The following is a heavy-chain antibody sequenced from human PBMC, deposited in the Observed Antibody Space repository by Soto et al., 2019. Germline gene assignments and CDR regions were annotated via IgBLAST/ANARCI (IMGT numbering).Heavy chain of an antibody. J-gene: IGHJ4*02. CDR2: INTDGGAT. D-gene: IGHD1-1*01. CDR1: GYIFSHYY. Sequence: QVQLLQSGAEVRKPGASVSISCKASGYIFSHYYMSWVRQAPGQGLEWMGKINTDGGATTFARNFQGRLTLTSDASTGTAYMQLSGLTSDDTAVYYCARGRRYTFWGQGTLVSVSS. CDR3: ARGRRYTF. V-gene: IGHV1-46*01.